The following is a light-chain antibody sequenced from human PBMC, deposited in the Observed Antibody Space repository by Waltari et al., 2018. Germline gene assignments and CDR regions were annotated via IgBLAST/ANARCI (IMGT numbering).Light chain of an antibody. CDR3: LQYFDASRT. CDR1: QSLFYTSNNKDH. Sequence: IVMTQFPDSLAVSLGETATTNCRSTQSLFYTSNNKDHLGWYQQKPGLPPKLLIYWASTRESGVPDRFSGSGSVTDFTLTISSLQAEDVAVYYCLQYFDASRTFGQGTKLEIK. CDR2: WAS. V-gene: IGKV4-1*01. J-gene: IGKJ2*01.